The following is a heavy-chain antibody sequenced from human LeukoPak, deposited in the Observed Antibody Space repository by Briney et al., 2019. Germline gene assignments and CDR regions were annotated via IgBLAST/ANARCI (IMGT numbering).Heavy chain of an antibody. Sequence: PSETLSLTCTVSGGSISSYYWSWIRQPPGKGLEWIGYIYYSGSTNYNPSLKSRVTISVDTSKNQFSLKLSSVTAADTAVYYCASQTLYYGGNPFDYWGQGTLVTVSS. CDR1: GGSISSYY. D-gene: IGHD4-23*01. J-gene: IGHJ4*02. CDR2: IYYSGST. V-gene: IGHV4-59*01. CDR3: ASQTLYYGGNPFDY.